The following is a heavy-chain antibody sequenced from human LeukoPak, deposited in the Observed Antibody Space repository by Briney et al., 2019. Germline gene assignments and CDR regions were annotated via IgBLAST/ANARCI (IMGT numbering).Heavy chain of an antibody. J-gene: IGHJ4*02. CDR3: AKDLLEPYYFDY. D-gene: IGHD1-1*01. CDR2: IRYDGSNK. Sequence: PGGSLRLSCAASGFTFSSYGMHWVRQAPGKGLEWVAFIRYDGSNKYYADSVKGRFTNSRDNSKNTLYLQMNSLRAEDTAVYYCAKDLLEPYYFDYWGQGTLVTVSS. V-gene: IGHV3-30*02. CDR1: GFTFSSYG.